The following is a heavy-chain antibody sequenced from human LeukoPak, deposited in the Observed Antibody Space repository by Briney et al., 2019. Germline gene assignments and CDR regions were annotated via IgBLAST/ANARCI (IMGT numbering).Heavy chain of an antibody. CDR3: ARHGYCSGGSCYIPSYFDY. CDR2: IYYSGST. CDR1: GGSISSYY. D-gene: IGHD2-15*01. J-gene: IGHJ4*02. V-gene: IGHV4-59*08. Sequence: SETLSLTCTVSGGSISSYYWSWIRQPPGKGLEWIGYIYYSGSTNYNPSLKSRVTISVDTSKNQFSLKLGSVTAADTAVYYCARHGYCSGGSCYIPSYFDYWGQGTLVTVSS.